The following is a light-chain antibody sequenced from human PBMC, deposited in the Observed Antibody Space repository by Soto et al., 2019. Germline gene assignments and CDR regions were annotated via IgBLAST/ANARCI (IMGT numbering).Light chain of an antibody. CDR3: QQHYNTPWT. CDR1: QRISTY. V-gene: IGKV1-39*01. J-gene: IGKJ1*01. Sequence: DIPLTQAPSSLSASVGDRITITCRASQRISTYLNWYQQKPGKAPELVIYTASSLESGVPSRFMGRGSGAYFTLTISSLQPEDLATYYCQQHYNTPWTFGQGIKVEIK. CDR2: TAS.